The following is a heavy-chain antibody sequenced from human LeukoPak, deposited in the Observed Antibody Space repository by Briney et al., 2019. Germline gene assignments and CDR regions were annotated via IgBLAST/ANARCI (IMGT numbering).Heavy chain of an antibody. J-gene: IGHJ4*02. CDR2: ISPSSSSR. V-gene: IGHV3-48*02. Sequence: GSLRLSCVASGFAFSRSGMNWVRQAPGKGLEWLSCISPSSSSRHYADSMKGRLIISRDNAKNSLYLQMNSLTDEDTAVYYCARDIPGALTGFCRGFDYWGQGTPVTVSS. CDR3: ARDIPGALTGFCRGFDY. D-gene: IGHD3-9*01. CDR1: GFAFSRSG.